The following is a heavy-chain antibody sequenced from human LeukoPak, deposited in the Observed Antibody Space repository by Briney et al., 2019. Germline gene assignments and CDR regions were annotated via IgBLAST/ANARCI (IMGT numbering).Heavy chain of an antibody. CDR1: GFTFDDYA. CDR3: AKDISYSSSSLFDY. V-gene: IGHV3-9*01. CDR2: ISWNSGSI. Sequence: GRSLRLSCAASGFTFDDYAMHWVRQAPGKGLEWVSGISWNSGSIGYADSVKGRFTISRDNAENSLYLQMNSLRAEDTALYYCAKDISYSSSSLFDYWGQGTLVTVSS. D-gene: IGHD6-6*01. J-gene: IGHJ4*02.